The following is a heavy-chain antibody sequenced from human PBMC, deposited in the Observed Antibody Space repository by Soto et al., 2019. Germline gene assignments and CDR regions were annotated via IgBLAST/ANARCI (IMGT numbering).Heavy chain of an antibody. CDR1: GFTFSSYS. J-gene: IGHJ3*01. D-gene: IGHD3-22*01. CDR2: ISSSSSYI. V-gene: IGHV3-21*01. CDR3: ASRSDPTYYYDSSGYYYAL. Sequence: PGGSLRLSCAASGFTFSSYSMNWVRQAPGKGLEWVSSISSSSSYIYYADSVKGRFTISRDNAKNSLYLQMNSLRAEDTAVYYCASRSDPTYYYDSSGYYYALWGQGTMVTVSS.